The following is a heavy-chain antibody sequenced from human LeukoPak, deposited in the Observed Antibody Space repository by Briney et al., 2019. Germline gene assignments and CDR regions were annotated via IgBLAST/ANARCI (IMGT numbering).Heavy chain of an antibody. CDR3: AKGRLVVPPLVDYLDY. CDR2: ISGSGGST. Sequence: GGSLRLSCAASGFTFSSYAMSWVREAPGKGLEWVSAISGSGGSTYYADSVKGRFTISRDNSKNTLYLQMNSLRAEDTAVYYCAKGRLVVPPLVDYLDYWGQGTLVTVSS. V-gene: IGHV3-23*01. D-gene: IGHD2-8*02. J-gene: IGHJ4*02. CDR1: GFTFSSYA.